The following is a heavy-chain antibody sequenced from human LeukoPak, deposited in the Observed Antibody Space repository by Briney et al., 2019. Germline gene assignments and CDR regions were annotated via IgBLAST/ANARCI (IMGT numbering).Heavy chain of an antibody. CDR2: INPNSGGT. J-gene: IGHJ4*02. CDR1: GYTFTGYY. Sequence: ASVKVSCTASGYTFTGYYMHWVRQAPGPGLEWMGRINPNSGGTNYAQKFQGRVTMTRDTSISTAYMELSRLRSDDTAVYYCARDEMHTIPFDCRGQGTMVTVST. D-gene: IGHD5-24*01. CDR3: ARDEMHTIPFDC. V-gene: IGHV1-2*06.